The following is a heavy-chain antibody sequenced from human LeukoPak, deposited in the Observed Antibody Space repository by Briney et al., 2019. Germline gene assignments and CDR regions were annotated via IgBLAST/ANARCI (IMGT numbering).Heavy chain of an antibody. CDR1: GFTFSSYA. V-gene: IGHV3-74*01. J-gene: IGHJ3*02. D-gene: IGHD3-3*01. Sequence: GGSLTLSCAASGFTFSSYAMSWVRQAPGKGLVWVSRINTDGTYTSSADSVKGRFTTSRDNAKNTLYLQMNSLRAEDTAVYYCARDGPWLLYEAAFDIWGQGTMVTVSS. CDR3: ARDGPWLLYEAAFDI. CDR2: INTDGTYT.